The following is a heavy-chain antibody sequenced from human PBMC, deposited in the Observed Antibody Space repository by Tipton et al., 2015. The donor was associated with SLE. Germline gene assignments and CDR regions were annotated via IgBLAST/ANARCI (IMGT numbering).Heavy chain of an antibody. CDR1: GYPLGTDYY. CDR2: IYHSGTT. Sequence: TLSLTCAVSGYPLGTDYYWGWIRQPPGKGLEWIGSIYHSGTTYYNPSLKSRVTISVDKSKKEFSLKLTSVTAADTAVYYCARDPAFPFRRFDPWGQGTLVTVSS. CDR3: ARDPAFPFRRFDP. J-gene: IGHJ5*02. V-gene: IGHV4-38-2*02. D-gene: IGHD3-3*02.